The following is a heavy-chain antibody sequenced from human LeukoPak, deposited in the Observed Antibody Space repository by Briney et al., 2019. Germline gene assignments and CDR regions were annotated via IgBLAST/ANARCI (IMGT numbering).Heavy chain of an antibody. CDR1: GGTFSSYA. D-gene: IGHD6-19*01. Sequence: SVKVSCKASGGTFSSYAISWVRQAPGQGLEWMGRIIPIFGIANYAQKFQGRVTITADKSTSTAYMELSSLRSEDTAVYYCARYRTIAVAATPYYYYGMDVWGQGTTVTVSS. V-gene: IGHV1-69*04. J-gene: IGHJ6*02. CDR2: IIPIFGIA. CDR3: ARYRTIAVAATPYYYYGMDV.